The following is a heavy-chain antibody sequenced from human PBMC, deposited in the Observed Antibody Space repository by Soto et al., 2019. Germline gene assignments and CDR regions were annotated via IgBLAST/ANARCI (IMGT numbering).Heavy chain of an antibody. J-gene: IGHJ4*02. Sequence: SETLSLTCTVSGGSISSGPYSWGWIRQPPGKGLEWIGTFYYSGSTHYNPSLESRVTISVDTSKNQFSLKLSSVTAADTAVYYCARQPRILTGYSGHFDYWGQGTLVTVSS. V-gene: IGHV4-39*01. CDR2: FYYSGST. CDR3: ARQPRILTGYSGHFDY. CDR1: GGSISSGPYS. D-gene: IGHD3-9*01.